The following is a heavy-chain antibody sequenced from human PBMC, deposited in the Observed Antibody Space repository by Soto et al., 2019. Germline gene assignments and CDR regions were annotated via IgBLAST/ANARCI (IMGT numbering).Heavy chain of an antibody. CDR2: ISNDGSNK. CDR1: GFTFSTYA. V-gene: IGHV3-30*18. D-gene: IGHD2-2*01. CDR3: AKDRYCSSTSCYFDAFDI. Sequence: QVQLVESGGGVVQPGRSLRLSCAASGFTFSTYAMHWVRQAPGKGLEWVAVISNDGSNKYYADSVKGRFTISRDNSKNTPYLQMNSLRAEDTAVYYCAKDRYCSSTSCYFDAFDIWGQGTMVTVSS. J-gene: IGHJ3*02.